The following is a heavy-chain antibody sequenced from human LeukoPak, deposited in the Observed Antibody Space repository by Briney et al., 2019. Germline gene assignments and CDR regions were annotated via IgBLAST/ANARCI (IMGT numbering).Heavy chain of an antibody. CDR1: GGSISSYY. CDR2: IFDSGST. D-gene: IGHD6-19*01. J-gene: IGHJ5*02. V-gene: IGHV4-59*08. CDR3: ARHRSGSSWFAP. Sequence: SETLSLTCTLSGGSISSYYWSWIRQPPGKGLEWIGYIFDSGSTNYNPSLKSRVTISVDTSKSQFSLRLSSVTAADTAVYYCARHRSGSSWFAPWGQGTLVTVSS.